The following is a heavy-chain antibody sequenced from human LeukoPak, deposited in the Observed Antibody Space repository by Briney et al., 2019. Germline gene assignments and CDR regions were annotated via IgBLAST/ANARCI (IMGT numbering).Heavy chain of an antibody. CDR3: ASGSYLGIILDFPFDY. D-gene: IGHD1-26*01. J-gene: IGHJ4*02. CDR1: XXTLXXXS. Sequence: KVSXXTLXXXSMHWVRQAPGKGMEWRGGXDPEDGETIYAQKFQGRVTMTEDTSTDTAYMELSSLRSEDTAVYYCASGSYLGIILDFPFDYWGQGTLVTVSS. V-gene: IGHV1-24*01. CDR2: XDPEDGET.